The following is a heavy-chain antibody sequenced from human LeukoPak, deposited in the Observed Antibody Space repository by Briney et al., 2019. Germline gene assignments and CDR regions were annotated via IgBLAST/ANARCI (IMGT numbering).Heavy chain of an antibody. J-gene: IGHJ4*02. V-gene: IGHV1-46*01. D-gene: IGHD2-8*01. CDR3: ARDNDFDY. CDR1: GFTFSGSA. Sequence: GGSLKLSCAASGFTFSGSALHWVRQAPGQGLEWMGIIYPGGGSTSYAQKFQGRVTMTRDMSTSTVYMELSSLRSEDTAVYYCARDNDFDYWGQGTLVTVSS. CDR2: IYPGGGST.